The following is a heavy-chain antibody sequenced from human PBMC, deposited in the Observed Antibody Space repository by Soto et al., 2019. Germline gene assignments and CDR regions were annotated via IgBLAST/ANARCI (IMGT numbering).Heavy chain of an antibody. D-gene: IGHD5-18*01. CDR2: INHSGST. Sequence: SSETLSLTCAVYGGSFSGYYWSWIRQPPGKGLEWIGEINHSGSTNYNPSLKSRVTISVDTSKNQFSLKLSSVTAADTAVYYCARLRRDSRGYSYGLLLDPWGQGTLVTVSS. V-gene: IGHV4-34*01. J-gene: IGHJ5*02. CDR3: ARLRRDSRGYSYGLLLDP. CDR1: GGSFSGYY.